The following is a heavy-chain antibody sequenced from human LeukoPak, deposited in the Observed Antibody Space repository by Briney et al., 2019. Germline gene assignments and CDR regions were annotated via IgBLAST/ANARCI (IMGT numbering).Heavy chain of an antibody. CDR1: GFTFSSYW. D-gene: IGHD4-11*01. Sequence: PRGSLRLSCAASGFTFSSYWMSWIRQPPGKGLEWIGSIYYSGSTYYNPSLKSRVTISVDTSKNQFSLKLSSVTAADTAVYYCARVTVDDAFDIWGQGTMVTVSS. J-gene: IGHJ3*02. CDR2: IYYSGST. V-gene: IGHV4-39*01. CDR3: ARVTVDDAFDI.